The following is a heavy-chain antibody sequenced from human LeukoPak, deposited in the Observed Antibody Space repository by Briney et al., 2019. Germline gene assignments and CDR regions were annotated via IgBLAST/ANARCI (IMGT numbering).Heavy chain of an antibody. D-gene: IGHD4-17*01. CDR3: ARDLLGSPNGGYGDFNIFDM. V-gene: IGHV1-18*01. Sequence: EASVKVSCKASGYTFTTYGISWVRQAPGQGLEWMGWISPYNGNTHYIQNLQGRVTMTVDTSTNTASMELRGLRSDDTAVYYCARDLLGSPNGGYGDFNIFDMWGQGTLVIVSS. CDR2: ISPYNGNT. CDR1: GYTFTTYG. J-gene: IGHJ4*02.